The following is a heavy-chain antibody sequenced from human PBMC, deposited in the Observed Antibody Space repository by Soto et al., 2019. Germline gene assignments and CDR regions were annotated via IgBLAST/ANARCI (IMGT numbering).Heavy chain of an antibody. Sequence: EVHLLESGGGLVQPGGSLRLSCATSRFDFSTYAMSWVRQTPGKGLEWVSVISGSGGGTYYADSVKGRFSISRDNSKNTLDLQMNSPRAEDTAAYYCANGATNPLYNWFDPWGQGTLVIVSS. CDR3: ANGATNPLYNWFDP. CDR1: RFDFSTYA. D-gene: IGHD3-10*01. J-gene: IGHJ5*02. V-gene: IGHV3-23*01. CDR2: ISGSGGGT.